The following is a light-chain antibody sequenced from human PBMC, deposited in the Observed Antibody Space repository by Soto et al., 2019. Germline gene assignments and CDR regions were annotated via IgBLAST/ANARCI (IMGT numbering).Light chain of an antibody. CDR3: QRYNNGPLYS. Sequence: EIVMTQSPDTLSVSPGERATLSCRASQSISNSLAWYQQKPGQAPRLLIYGASTMATGIPDRFSGSGSGIDFTLTISSLQSEDFAVYYCQRYNNGPLYSFGQGTKLEIK. J-gene: IGKJ2*03. V-gene: IGKV3-15*01. CDR1: QSISNS. CDR2: GAS.